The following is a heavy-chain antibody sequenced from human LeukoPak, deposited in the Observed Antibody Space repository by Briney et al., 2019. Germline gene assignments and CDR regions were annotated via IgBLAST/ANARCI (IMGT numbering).Heavy chain of an antibody. CDR3: AADLNYYDSSGSGDY. V-gene: IGHV1-58*02. J-gene: IGHJ4*02. D-gene: IGHD3-22*01. CDR2: IVVGSGNT. Sequence: TSVKVSCKASGFTFTSSAMQWVRQARGQRLEWIGWIVVGSGNTNCAQKFQERVTITRDMSTSTAYMELTSLRSEDTAVYYCAADLNYYDSSGSGDYWGQGTLVTVSS. CDR1: GFTFTSSA.